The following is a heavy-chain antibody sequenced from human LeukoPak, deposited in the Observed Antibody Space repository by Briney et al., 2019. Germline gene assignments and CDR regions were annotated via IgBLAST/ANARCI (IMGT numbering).Heavy chain of an antibody. V-gene: IGHV1-46*01. CDR1: GYTVTSYH. Sequence: ASVKVSCKASGYTVTSYHMHWVRQAPGQGLEWMGVINPIGGSTMYAQKFQGRVTMTRDTSTSTVYMELSSLRSEDTAVYYCAQSRYYYDSSDIWGQGTMVTVSS. D-gene: IGHD3-22*01. CDR2: INPIGGST. J-gene: IGHJ3*02. CDR3: AQSRYYYDSSDI.